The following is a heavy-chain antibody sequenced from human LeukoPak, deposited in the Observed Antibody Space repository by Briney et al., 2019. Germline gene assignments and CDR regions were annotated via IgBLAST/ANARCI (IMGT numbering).Heavy chain of an antibody. D-gene: IGHD6-13*01. Sequence: SQTLSLTCAISGDSVSSNSAAWNWIRQSPSRGLEWLGRTYYRSKWYNDYAVSVKSRITINPDTSKNQFSLQLNSVTPKDTAVYYCARGIAAAGTIYYYGMDVWGKGTTVTVSS. CDR1: GDSVSSNSAA. CDR3: ARGIAAAGTIYYYGMDV. CDR2: TYYRSKWYN. V-gene: IGHV6-1*01. J-gene: IGHJ6*04.